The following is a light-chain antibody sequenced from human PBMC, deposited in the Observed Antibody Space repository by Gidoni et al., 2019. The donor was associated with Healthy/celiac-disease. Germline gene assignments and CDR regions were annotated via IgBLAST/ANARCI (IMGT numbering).Light chain of an antibody. V-gene: IGKV3-11*01. CDR3: QQRSNWPPRFT. CDR2: DAS. Sequence: EIVLTQSPAPLSLSPGDRATLSCSASQSVSSYLAWYQQKPSQSPRLLIYDASNRATGIPARFSGSGSGTDFTLTISSLEPEDCAVYYCQQRSNWPPRFTFGPGTKVDIK. J-gene: IGKJ3*01. CDR1: QSVSSY.